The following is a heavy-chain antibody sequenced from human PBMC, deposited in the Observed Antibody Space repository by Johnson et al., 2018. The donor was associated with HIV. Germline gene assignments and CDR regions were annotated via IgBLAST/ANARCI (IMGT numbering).Heavy chain of an antibody. V-gene: IGHV3-30-3*02. D-gene: IGHD1-26*01. CDR3: AKFVGAGSYDAFDI. CDR2: ISYDGSNK. J-gene: IGHJ3*02. CDR1: RFTFSSYA. Sequence: QVQLVESGGGLVKPWGSLRLSCAASRFTFSSYAVHWVRQAPGKGLEWVAVISYDGSNKYYADSVKGRFTISRDNSKNTLHLQMNSLSAEDTAVYYCAKFVGAGSYDAFDIWGQGTMVTVSS.